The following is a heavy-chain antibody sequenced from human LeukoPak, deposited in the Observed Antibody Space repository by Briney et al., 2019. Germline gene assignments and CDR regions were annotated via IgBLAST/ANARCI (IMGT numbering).Heavy chain of an antibody. V-gene: IGHV3-30*04. CDR1: GFTFSSYA. D-gene: IGHD3-16*02. J-gene: IGHJ4*02. CDR3: ARGGMITFGGVIGDY. CDR2: ISYDGSNK. Sequence: GGSLRLSCAASGFTFSSYAMHWVRQAPGKGLEWVAVISYDGSNKYYADSVKGRFTISRDNSKNTLYLQMNSLRAEDTAVYYCARGGMITFGGVIGDYWGQGTLVAVSS.